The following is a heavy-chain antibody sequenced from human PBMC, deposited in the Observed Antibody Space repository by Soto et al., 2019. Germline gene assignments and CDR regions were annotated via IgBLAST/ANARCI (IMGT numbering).Heavy chain of an antibody. D-gene: IGHD5-18*01. CDR2: ISGSGGST. CDR3: AKGELRGYSYGRYYYYGMDV. CDR1: GFTFSSYA. J-gene: IGHJ6*02. Sequence: PGGSLRLSCAASGFTFSSYAMIWVRQAPGKGLEWVSAISGSGGSTYYADSVKGRFTISRDNSKNTLYLQMNSLRAEDTAVYYCAKGELRGYSYGRYYYYGMDVWGQGTTVTVSS. V-gene: IGHV3-23*01.